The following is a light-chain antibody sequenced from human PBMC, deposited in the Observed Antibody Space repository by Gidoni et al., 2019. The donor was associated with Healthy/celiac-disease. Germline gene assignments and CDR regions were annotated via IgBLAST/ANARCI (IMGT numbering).Light chain of an antibody. CDR2: EVS. CDR1: SSDVGSDNL. CDR3: CSYAGSSTLV. J-gene: IGLJ2*01. Sequence: QSALTQPASVSVSPRQSITISCTGTSSDVGSDNLFSWYQQHPGKAPKLMIYEVSKRPSGVSNRFSGSKSGNTASLTISGLQAEDEADYYCCSYAGSSTLVFGGGTKLTVL. V-gene: IGLV2-23*02.